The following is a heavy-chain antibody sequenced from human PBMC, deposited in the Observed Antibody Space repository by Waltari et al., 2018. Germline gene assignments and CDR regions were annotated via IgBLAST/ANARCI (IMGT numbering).Heavy chain of an antibody. CDR3: ARVTRYSSGWDGMDV. V-gene: IGHV4-39*07. CDR2: SYYSGST. J-gene: IGHJ6*02. Sequence: QLQLQESGPGLVKPSETLSLTCTVSGGSISSSSYYWGWIRQPPGKGLAWIGSSYYSGSTYYNLSLKSRVTISVDTSKNQFSLKLSSVTAEDTAVYDGARVTRYSSGWDGMDVWGQGTTVTVSS. D-gene: IGHD6-19*01. CDR1: GGSISSSSYY.